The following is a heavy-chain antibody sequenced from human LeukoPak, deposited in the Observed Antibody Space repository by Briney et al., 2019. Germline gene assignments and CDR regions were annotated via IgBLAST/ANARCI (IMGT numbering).Heavy chain of an antibody. CDR2: ISSSDNSDSTI. CDR1: GFTFSDHY. CDR3: ARLRRYCSTSTCQYYYYYMDV. V-gene: IGHV3-11*04. J-gene: IGHJ6*03. Sequence: PGGSLRLSCAASGFTFSDHYMTWIRQAPGKGLEWVSHISSSDNSDSTIHYADSVKGRFTISRDHAKSSLYLQMNSLGAEDTAVYYCARLRRYCSTSTCQYYYYYMDVWGKGTTVTVSS. D-gene: IGHD2-2*01.